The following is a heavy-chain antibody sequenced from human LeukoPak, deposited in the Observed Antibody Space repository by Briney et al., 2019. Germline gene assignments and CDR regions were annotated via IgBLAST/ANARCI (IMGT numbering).Heavy chain of an antibody. CDR3: ASVTPATYSYGPDYYYYAMDV. CDR2: IYTSGST. D-gene: IGHD5-18*01. Sequence: SETLSLTCTVAGGSISSYYWSWIRQPAGKGLEWIGRIYTSGSTNYNPSLKSRVTISVDTSKNQFSLKLSSVTAADTAVYYCASVTPATYSYGPDYYYYAMDVWGQGTTVTVSS. J-gene: IGHJ6*02. V-gene: IGHV4-4*07. CDR1: GGSISSYY.